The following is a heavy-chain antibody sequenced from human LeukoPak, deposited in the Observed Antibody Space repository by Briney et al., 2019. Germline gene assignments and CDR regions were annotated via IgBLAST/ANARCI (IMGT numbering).Heavy chain of an antibody. V-gene: IGHV1-18*01. J-gene: IGHJ4*02. D-gene: IGHD1-26*01. CDR3: ARDISSGSLLQLHNDY. Sequence: GASVKVSCKASGYTFTSYGISWVRQAPGQGLEWRGWISAYNGNTNYAQKLQGRVTMTTDTSTSTAYMELRSLRSDDTAVYYCARDISSGSLLQLHNDYWGQGTLVTVSS. CDR2: ISAYNGNT. CDR1: GYTFTSYG.